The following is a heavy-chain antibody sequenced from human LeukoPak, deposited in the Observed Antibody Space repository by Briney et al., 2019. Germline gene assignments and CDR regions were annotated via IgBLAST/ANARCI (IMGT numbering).Heavy chain of an antibody. CDR1: GGSISSYY. V-gene: IGHV4-59*08. Sequence: SETLSLTCTVSGGSISSYYWSWIRQPPGKGLEWIGYIYYSGSTNYNPSLKSRVTISVDTSKNQFSLKLSSVTAADTAVYYCARTAVGWSPYLDYWGQGTLVTVSS. J-gene: IGHJ4*02. CDR2: IYYSGST. CDR3: ARTAVGWSPYLDY. D-gene: IGHD6-19*01.